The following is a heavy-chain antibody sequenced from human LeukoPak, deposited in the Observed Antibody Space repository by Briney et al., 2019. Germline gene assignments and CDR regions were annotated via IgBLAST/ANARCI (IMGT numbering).Heavy chain of an antibody. V-gene: IGHV3-30*03. CDR3: APENLDY. Sequence: GGSLRLSCAASRFTFSNYGMHWVRQAPGKGLEWVAVISYDGSNKYYADSVKGRFTISRDNSKNTLYLQMNSLRPEDTAVYYCAPENLDYWGQGTLVTVSS. CDR2: ISYDGSNK. CDR1: RFTFSNYG. J-gene: IGHJ4*02.